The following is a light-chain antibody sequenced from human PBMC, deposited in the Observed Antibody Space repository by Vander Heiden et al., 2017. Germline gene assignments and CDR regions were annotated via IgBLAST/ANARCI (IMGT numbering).Light chain of an antibody. CDR3: KQDDSYSWS. CDR2: RAS. J-gene: IGKJ1*01. Sequence: DIQMTQSRSTLSASVGDRVTITCRASENIDDWLAWYQQKPGRAPEVLIYRASSLETWVPSRFSGSGYGTQFTLTISSLHPDDFATYYCKQDDSYSWSFGQGTKVDIK. V-gene: IGKV1-5*03. CDR1: ENIDDW.